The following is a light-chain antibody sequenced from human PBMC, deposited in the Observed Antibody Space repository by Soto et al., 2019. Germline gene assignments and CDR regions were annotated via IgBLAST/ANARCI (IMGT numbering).Light chain of an antibody. V-gene: IGKV3-11*01. Sequence: ENLFTQSPGTLSLSPGERSTLSCRASQSVGTYLAWYQQKPGQAPRLLMFDASKRATGIPARFSGSGSGTDFTLTISSLETEDLAVYYCQHRSNWPSWTFGAGTKVDIK. CDR2: DAS. CDR3: QHRSNWPSWT. J-gene: IGKJ1*01. CDR1: QSVGTY.